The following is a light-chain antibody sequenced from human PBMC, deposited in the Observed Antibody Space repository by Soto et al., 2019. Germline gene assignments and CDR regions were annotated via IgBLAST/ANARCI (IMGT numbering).Light chain of an antibody. V-gene: IGKV3-20*01. J-gene: IGKJ5*01. CDR1: QSVTSSY. CDR3: QQYGSSPPVT. CDR2: GAS. Sequence: EIVLTQSPGTRYLSPGERATLSCRSSQSVTSSYLAWYQQKPGQAPRLLIYGASGRATGIPDRFSGSGSGTDLTLTISRLEPEEVAVYDCQQYGSSPPVTFGQGTRLEIK.